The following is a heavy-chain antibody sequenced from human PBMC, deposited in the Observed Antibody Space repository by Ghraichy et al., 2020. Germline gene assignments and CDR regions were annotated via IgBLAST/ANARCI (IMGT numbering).Heavy chain of an antibody. J-gene: IGHJ3*02. Sequence: GGSLRLSCAASGFTFSSYAMHWVRQAPGKGLEWVAVISYDGSNKYYADSVKGRFTISRDNSKNTLYLQMNSLRAEDTAVYYCARALIPYYDSSGYSAFDIWGQGTMVTVSS. CDR2: ISYDGSNK. CDR3: ARALIPYYDSSGYSAFDI. CDR1: GFTFSSYA. V-gene: IGHV3-30*04. D-gene: IGHD3-22*01.